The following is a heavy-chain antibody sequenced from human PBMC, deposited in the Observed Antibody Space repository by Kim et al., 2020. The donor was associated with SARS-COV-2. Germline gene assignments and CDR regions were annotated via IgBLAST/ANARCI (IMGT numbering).Heavy chain of an antibody. CDR2: IKSKTDGGTT. D-gene: IGHD6-6*01. CDR1: GFTFSNAW. V-gene: IGHV3-15*01. CDR3: TTRIAARHSGWFDP. J-gene: IGHJ5*02. Sequence: GGSLRLSCAASGFTFSNAWMSWVRQAPGKGLEWVGRIKSKTDGGTTDYAAPVKGRFTISRDDSKNTLYLQMNSLKTEDTAVYYCTTRIAARHSGWFDPWGQGTLVTVSS.